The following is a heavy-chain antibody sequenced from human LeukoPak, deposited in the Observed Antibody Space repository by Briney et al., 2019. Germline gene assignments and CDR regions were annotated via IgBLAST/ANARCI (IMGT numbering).Heavy chain of an antibody. J-gene: IGHJ4*02. V-gene: IGHV4-30-4*01. CDR2: IYYSGST. CDR3: ARSVVRGNNFDY. D-gene: IGHD1/OR15-1a*01. CDR1: GGSISSGDYY. Sequence: SETLSLTCTVSGGSISSGDYYWNWIRLPPGKGLEWIGNIYYSGSTFYNPSLKSRVSISVDTSKNQFSLKLSSVTAADTAVYYCARSVVRGNNFDYWGQGTLVTVSS.